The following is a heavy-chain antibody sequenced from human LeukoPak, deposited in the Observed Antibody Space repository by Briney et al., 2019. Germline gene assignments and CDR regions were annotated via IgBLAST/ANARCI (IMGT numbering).Heavy chain of an antibody. J-gene: IGHJ4*02. CDR2: INHSGST. Sequence: SETLSLTCAVYGGSFSGYYWSWIRQPPGKGLEWFGEINHSGSTNYNPSLKSRVTISVDTSKNQFSLKLSSVTAADTAVYYCARGAFEYSTMLSYYYFDYWGQGTLVTVSS. V-gene: IGHV4-34*01. CDR3: ARGAFEYSTMLSYYYFDY. CDR1: GGSFSGYY. D-gene: IGHD6-6*01.